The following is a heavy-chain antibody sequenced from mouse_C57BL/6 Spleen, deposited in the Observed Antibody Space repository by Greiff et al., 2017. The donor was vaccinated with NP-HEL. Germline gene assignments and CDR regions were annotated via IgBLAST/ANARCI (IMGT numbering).Heavy chain of an antibody. V-gene: IGHV1-82*01. CDR3: ARTYYDYDEGFAY. CDR1: GYAFSSSW. J-gene: IGHJ3*01. Sequence: QVQLQQSGPELVKPGASVKISCKASGYAFSSSWMNWVKQRPGKGLEWIGRIYPGDGDTNYNGKFKGKATLTADKSSSTAYMQLSSLTSEDSAVYFCARTYYDYDEGFAYWGQGTLVTVSA. D-gene: IGHD2-4*01. CDR2: IYPGDGDT.